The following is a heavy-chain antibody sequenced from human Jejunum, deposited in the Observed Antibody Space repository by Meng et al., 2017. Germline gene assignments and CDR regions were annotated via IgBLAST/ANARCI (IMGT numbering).Heavy chain of an antibody. J-gene: IGHJ2*01. V-gene: IGHV4-4*02. CDR3: ARADYVRYFDL. D-gene: IGHD3-10*02. CDR2: VYHSGST. Sequence: QVQLQESGPGLVKPSETLSLTCAVSGGSIESNNWWTWIRQPPGQGLEWIGEVYHSGSTHYNPSLQSRVTISIDNSKNRFSLSLNSVTAADTAIYYCARADYVRYFDLWGRGTLVTSPQ. CDR1: GGSIESNNW.